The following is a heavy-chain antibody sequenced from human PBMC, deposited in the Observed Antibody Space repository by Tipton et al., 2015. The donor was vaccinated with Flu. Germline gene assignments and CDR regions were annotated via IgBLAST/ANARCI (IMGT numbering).Heavy chain of an antibody. CDR1: GYSISSGFY. J-gene: IGHJ4*02. D-gene: IGHD5-24*01. CDR2: IYHSGST. CDR3: ARGDGYNFDY. V-gene: IGHV4-38-2*02. Sequence: LRLSCTVSGYSISSGFYWGWIRQPPGKGLEWSGNIYHSGSTFYNPSLKSRVTISVDTSKNQFSLKLSSVTAADTAAYYCARGDGYNFDYWGQGTLVTVSS.